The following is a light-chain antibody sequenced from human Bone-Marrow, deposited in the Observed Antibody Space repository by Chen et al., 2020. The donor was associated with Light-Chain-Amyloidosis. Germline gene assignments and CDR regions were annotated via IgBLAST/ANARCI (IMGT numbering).Light chain of an antibody. CDR1: DLPTKY. J-gene: IGLJ2*01. V-gene: IGLV3-25*03. CDR2: IDT. Sequence: SYELTQPPSVSVSPGQTARITCSGDDLPTKYAYWYQQKPGQAPVLVIHIDTERPSGISERFSGSSSGTTATLPISGVQAEDEADYHCQSADSSGTYEVIFGGGTKLTVL. CDR3: QSADSSGTYEVI.